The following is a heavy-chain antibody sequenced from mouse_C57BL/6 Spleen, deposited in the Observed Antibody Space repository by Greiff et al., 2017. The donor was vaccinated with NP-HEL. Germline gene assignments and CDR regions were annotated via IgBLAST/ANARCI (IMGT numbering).Heavy chain of an antibody. J-gene: IGHJ4*01. V-gene: IGHV1-69*01. D-gene: IGHD1-1*01. CDR3: ARSTTVHAMDY. CDR1: GYTFTSYW. Sequence: QVQLQQPGAELVMPGASVKLSCKASGYTFTSYWMHWVKQRPGQGLEWIGEIDPSDSYTNYNQKFKGKSTLTVDKSSSTAYMQLSSLTSEDSAVEYCARSTTVHAMDYWGQGTSVTVSS. CDR2: IDPSDSYT.